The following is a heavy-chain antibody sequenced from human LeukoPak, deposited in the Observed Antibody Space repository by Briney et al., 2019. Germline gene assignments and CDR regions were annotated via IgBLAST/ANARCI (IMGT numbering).Heavy chain of an antibody. CDR1: GFTFSNYA. Sequence: GGSLRLSCAASGFTFSNYAMNWVRQAPGKGLEWVSGLSDGGGSTYYADSVKGRVIISRDNTENTLYLEMNSLRVEDTAVYYCAKDRYCSGGSCYADALDIWGQGTLVTVSS. D-gene: IGHD2-15*01. V-gene: IGHV3-23*01. J-gene: IGHJ3*02. CDR2: LSDGGGST. CDR3: AKDRYCSGGSCYADALDI.